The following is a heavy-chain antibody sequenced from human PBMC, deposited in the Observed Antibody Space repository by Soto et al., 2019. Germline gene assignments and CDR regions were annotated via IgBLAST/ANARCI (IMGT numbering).Heavy chain of an antibody. Sequence: QVQLQQWGAGLLKPSETLSLTCAVYGGSFSGYYWSWIRQPPGKGLEWIGEINHSGSTNYNPSLKSRVTISVDTSKNQFSLKLSSVTAADTAVYYCARGREWLRAFDHWGQGTLVTVSS. CDR2: INHSGST. CDR1: GGSFSGYY. J-gene: IGHJ4*02. V-gene: IGHV4-34*01. D-gene: IGHD5-12*01. CDR3: ARGREWLRAFDH.